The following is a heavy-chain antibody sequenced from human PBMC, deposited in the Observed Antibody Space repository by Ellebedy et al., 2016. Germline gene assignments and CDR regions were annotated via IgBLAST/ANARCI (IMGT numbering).Heavy chain of an antibody. D-gene: IGHD2-15*01. CDR1: GFTFSSYG. Sequence: GESLKISXAASGFTFSSYGMHWVRQAPGKGLEWVAVISYDGSNKYYADSVKGRFTISRDNSKNTLYLQMNSLRAEDTAVYYCARSTGGPFDYWGQGTLVTVSS. J-gene: IGHJ4*02. CDR3: ARSTGGPFDY. V-gene: IGHV3-30*03. CDR2: ISYDGSNK.